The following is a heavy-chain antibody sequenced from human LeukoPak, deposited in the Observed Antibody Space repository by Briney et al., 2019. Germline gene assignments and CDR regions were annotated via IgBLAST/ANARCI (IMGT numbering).Heavy chain of an antibody. CDR3: ARDLGPRPQGWFAP. D-gene: IGHD3-16*01. J-gene: IGHJ5*02. CDR1: GFTVSSNY. V-gene: IGHV3-53*01. Sequence: GGSLRLSCAASGFTVSSNYRSWVRQSPGKGLEWVSVISSGGSPYYPDSVRGRFTISTDNSKNTMYLQMNTLRAEDTAVYYCARDLGPRPQGWFAPWGQGTPVTVSS. CDR2: ISSGGSP.